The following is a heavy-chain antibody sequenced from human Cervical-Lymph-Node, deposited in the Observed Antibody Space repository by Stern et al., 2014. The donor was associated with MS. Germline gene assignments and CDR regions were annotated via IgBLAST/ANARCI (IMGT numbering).Heavy chain of an antibody. D-gene: IGHD6-6*01. CDR3: ARGYTTSSGRPDY. CDR2: ISSSVGT. J-gene: IGHJ4*02. V-gene: IGHV4-59*08. CDR1: GGSTSSYY. Sequence: VQLLESGPGLVKPSETLSLTCTVSGGSTSSYYWSWIRQPPGKGLEWIGDISSSVGTKYNPPLKSRVTISVDTSKNQFALKLSSVTAADAAVYYCARGYTTSSGRPDYWGQGTLVTVST.